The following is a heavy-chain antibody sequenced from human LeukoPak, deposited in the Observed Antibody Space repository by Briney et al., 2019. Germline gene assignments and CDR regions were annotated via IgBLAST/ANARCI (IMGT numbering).Heavy chain of an antibody. CDR1: GDSVSSGY. CDR2: IYDSGIT. D-gene: IGHD2-15*01. V-gene: IGHV4-4*09. CDR3: AGRGHTYSRD. Sequence: SENLSLTCSVSGDSVSSGYWSWIRQPPGKGLEWIGYIYDSGITDYNSSLKSRLTISVDTSNNQFSLNLRSVTAADTAVYYCAGRGHTYSRDWGQSILVTVSS. J-gene: IGHJ1*01.